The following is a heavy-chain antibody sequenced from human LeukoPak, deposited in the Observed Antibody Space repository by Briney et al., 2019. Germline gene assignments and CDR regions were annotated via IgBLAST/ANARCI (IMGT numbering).Heavy chain of an antibody. D-gene: IGHD3-22*01. Sequence: PSETLTLICTVSGGSISSSSYYWGWIRQPPGKGLEWIGSIYYSATTYYNPSLKSRVSISVDTSKNQFSLKLSSVSAADTAVYYCARSSGYLFDPWGQGILVTVSS. J-gene: IGHJ5*02. CDR2: IYYSATT. V-gene: IGHV4-39*01. CDR1: GGSISSSSYY. CDR3: ARSSGYLFDP.